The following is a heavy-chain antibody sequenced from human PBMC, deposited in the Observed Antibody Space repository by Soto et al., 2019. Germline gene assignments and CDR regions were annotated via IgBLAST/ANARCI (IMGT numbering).Heavy chain of an antibody. CDR2: ISGSGGST. D-gene: IGHD2-2*01. CDR1: GFTFSSYA. V-gene: IGHV3-23*01. Sequence: GGSLRLSCAASGFTFSSYAMSWVRQAPGKGLEWVSAISGSGGSTYYADSVKGRFTISRDNSKNTLYLQMNSLRAEDTAVYYCAKDPSLGGVPAASCYYGMDVWGQGTTVTVSS. J-gene: IGHJ6*02. CDR3: AKDPSLGGVPAASCYYGMDV.